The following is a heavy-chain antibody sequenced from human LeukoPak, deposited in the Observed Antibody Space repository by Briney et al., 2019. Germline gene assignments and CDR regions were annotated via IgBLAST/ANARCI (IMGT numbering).Heavy chain of an antibody. CDR1: GGSISSYY. CDR2: IYYSGST. D-gene: IGHD6-13*01. V-gene: IGHV4-59*08. J-gene: IGHJ4*02. CDR3: ARLGGSSWHGYYFDY. Sequence: SETLSLTCTVSGGSISSYYWSWIRQPPGKGLEWIGYIYYSGSTNYNPSLKSRVTISVDTSKNQFSLKLSSVTAADTAVYYCARLGGSSWHGYYFDYWGQGTLVTVSS.